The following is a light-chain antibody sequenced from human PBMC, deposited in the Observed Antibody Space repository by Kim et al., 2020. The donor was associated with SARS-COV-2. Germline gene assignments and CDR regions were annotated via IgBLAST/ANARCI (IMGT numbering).Light chain of an antibody. CDR2: SAS. Sequence: PRGTVTPPCASVPGEVTHAYYPNWIQQKPGQAPRALIYSASSKRSWTPARFAGSLRGGKAALTLSGVQPEDAAEYFCLLYYGGGWVFGGGTQLTVL. J-gene: IGLJ3*02. CDR3: LLYYGGGWV. V-gene: IGLV7-43*01. CDR1: PGEVTHAYY.